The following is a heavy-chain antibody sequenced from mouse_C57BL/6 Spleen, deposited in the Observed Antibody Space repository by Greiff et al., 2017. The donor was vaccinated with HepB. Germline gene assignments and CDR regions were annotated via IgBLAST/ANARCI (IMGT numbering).Heavy chain of an antibody. D-gene: IGHD2-4*01. CDR1: GYAFSSSW. CDR3: ARAGYYDYVYYAMDY. V-gene: IGHV1-82*01. CDR2: IYPGDGDT. Sequence: QVQLKHSGPELVKPGASVKISCKASGYAFSSSWMNWVKQRPGKGLEWIGRIYPGDGDTNYNGKFKGKATLTADKSSSTAYMPLSSLTSEDSAVYFCARAGYYDYVYYAMDYWGQGTSVTVSS. J-gene: IGHJ4*01.